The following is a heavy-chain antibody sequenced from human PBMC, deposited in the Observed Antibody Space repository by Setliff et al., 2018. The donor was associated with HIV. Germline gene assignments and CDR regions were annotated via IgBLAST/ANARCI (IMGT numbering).Heavy chain of an antibody. Sequence: SQTLSXXXXISGDSVSSDSAAWNWIRQSPSRGLEWLARTYYRSKWYTDYAVSVKSRITINPDPSRNQFSLQLSSVIPDDSAVYFCARGGITAYYFDHCAXGTLVTVSS. CDR3: ARGGITAYYFDH. V-gene: IGHV6-1*01. D-gene: IGHD5-18*01. CDR2: TYYRSKWYT. CDR1: GDSVSSDSAA. J-gene: IGHJ4*02.